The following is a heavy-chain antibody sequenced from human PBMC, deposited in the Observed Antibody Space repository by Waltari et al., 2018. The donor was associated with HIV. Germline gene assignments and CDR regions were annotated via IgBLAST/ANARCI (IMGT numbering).Heavy chain of an antibody. CDR2: IKQDGSDL. Sequence: EVQSVESGGGLVQPGGSLRLSCAASGFSFSSSWMSWVRQAPGKGLEWVANIKQDGSDLYYADSVRGRFIISRDNARNSLYLQMNSLRVEDTALYYCATQAYGNFDNWGQGTLVTVSS. D-gene: IGHD3-9*01. CDR3: ATQAYGNFDN. V-gene: IGHV3-7*01. CDR1: GFSFSSSW. J-gene: IGHJ4*02.